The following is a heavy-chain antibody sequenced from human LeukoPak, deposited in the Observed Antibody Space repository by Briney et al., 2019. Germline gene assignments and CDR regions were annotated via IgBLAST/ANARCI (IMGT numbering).Heavy chain of an antibody. J-gene: IGHJ4*02. CDR3: ARVPYSSSRELDY. D-gene: IGHD6-6*01. Sequence: GGSLRLSCAASGFTFSSYWMSWVRQAPGKGLEWVANIKQDGSEKYYVDSVKGRFTISRDNAKNSLYLQMNSLRAEDTAVYYCARVPYSSSRELDYWGQGTLVTVSS. CDR2: IKQDGSEK. V-gene: IGHV3-7*01. CDR1: GFTFSSYW.